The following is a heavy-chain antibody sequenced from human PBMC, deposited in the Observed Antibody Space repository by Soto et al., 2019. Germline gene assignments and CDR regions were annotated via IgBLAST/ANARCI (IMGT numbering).Heavy chain of an antibody. CDR1: GGSISSSSYY. CDR2: INYSGNT. J-gene: IGHJ4*02. V-gene: IGHV4-39*01. D-gene: IGHD3-22*01. Sequence: SETLSLTCAVSGGSISSSSYYWGWIRQPPGKGLEWIGSINYSGNTYYNPSLKSRVTISVDTSKNQFSLKLSSVSAADTAVYYCARVPTYYYDSSDYYRDYWGQGTLVTV. CDR3: ARVPTYYYDSSDYYRDY.